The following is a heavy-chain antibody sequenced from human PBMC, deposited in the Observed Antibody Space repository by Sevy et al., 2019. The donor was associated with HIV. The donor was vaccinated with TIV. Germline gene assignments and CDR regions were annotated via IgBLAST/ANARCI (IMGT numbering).Heavy chain of an antibody. CDR1: GFSLSTAGVG. V-gene: IGHV2-5*02. J-gene: IGHJ6*02. CDR2: IYWDEDK. Sequence: SGPTLVNPTQTLTLTCTFSGFSLSTAGVGVGWIRQPPGKALECLALIYWDEDKRYRTSLRSRLTINKDTSKNQVVLTMTNMDPVDTATYYCVHSRMRGNGMDVWDQGTTVTVSS. CDR3: VHSRMRGNGMDV.